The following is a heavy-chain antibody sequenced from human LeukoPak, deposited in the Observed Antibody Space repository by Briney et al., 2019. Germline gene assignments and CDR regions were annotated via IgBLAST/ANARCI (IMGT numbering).Heavy chain of an antibody. J-gene: IGHJ5*02. V-gene: IGHV4-34*01. CDR3: ARRTGLWFGELSGWFDP. Sequence: SETLSLTCAVYGGSFSGYYWSWIRQPPGKGLEWIGEINHSGSTNYNPSLKSRVTISVDTSKNQFSLKLSSVTAADTAVYYCARRTGLWFGELSGWFDPWGQGTLVTVSS. CDR2: INHSGST. CDR1: GGSFSGYY. D-gene: IGHD3-10*01.